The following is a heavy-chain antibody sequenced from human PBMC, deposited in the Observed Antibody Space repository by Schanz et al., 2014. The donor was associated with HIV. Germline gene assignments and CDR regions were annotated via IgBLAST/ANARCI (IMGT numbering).Heavy chain of an antibody. J-gene: IGHJ6*02. CDR3: TRGRFLERGGMDV. Sequence: QVQLVESGGGVVQPGRSLRLSCAASGFTFSSYGMHWVRQAPGKGLEWVAVIWFDGRNKYYGDSVKGRFMISRDNFNNTLYLQMNSLRAEDTAVYFCTRGRFLERGGMDVWGQGTAVTVSS. CDR1: GFTFSSYG. D-gene: IGHD3-3*01. CDR2: IWFDGRNK. V-gene: IGHV3-33*01.